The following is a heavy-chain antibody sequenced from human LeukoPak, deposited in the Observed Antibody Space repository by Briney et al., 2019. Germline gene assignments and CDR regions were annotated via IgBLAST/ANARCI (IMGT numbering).Heavy chain of an antibody. Sequence: SETLSLTCAVYGGPFSGYYWSWIRQPPGKGLEWIGEINHSGSTNYNPSLKSRVTISVDTSKNQFSLKLSSVTAADTAVYYCARGRAAAENDWGQGTLVTVSS. V-gene: IGHV4-34*01. D-gene: IGHD6-13*01. CDR2: INHSGST. J-gene: IGHJ4*02. CDR1: GGPFSGYY. CDR3: ARGRAAAEND.